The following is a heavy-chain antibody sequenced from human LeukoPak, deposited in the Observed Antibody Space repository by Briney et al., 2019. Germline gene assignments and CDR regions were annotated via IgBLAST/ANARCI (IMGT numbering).Heavy chain of an antibody. D-gene: IGHD6-19*01. V-gene: IGHV4-34*01. Sequence: PSETLSLTCAVYGGSFSGYYWSWLRQPPGKGLEWVGYIYYSGSNYYNPSLKSRVTISVDTSKNQFSLKLSSVTAADTAVYYCARDVAVAGTSGWFDPWGQGTLVTVSS. CDR2: IYYSGSN. CDR3: ARDVAVAGTSGWFDP. J-gene: IGHJ5*02. CDR1: GGSFSGYY.